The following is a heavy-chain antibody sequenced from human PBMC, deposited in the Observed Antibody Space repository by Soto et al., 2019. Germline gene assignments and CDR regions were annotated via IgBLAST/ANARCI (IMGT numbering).Heavy chain of an antibody. J-gene: IGHJ3*02. CDR3: ARGGGVGVAGSAAFDM. Sequence: QLHLVQSGAVVKKPGASVTVSCSASGYPVTAYYMHWVRQAPGRGLEWMGGINPATGAAKYTQTFRGRVPMPRDSSTSTVFMELGGLTSGDTAVFYWARGGGVGVAGSAAFDMWGQGTLVTVSS. CDR1: GYPVTAYY. D-gene: IGHD3-3*01. V-gene: IGHV1-2*02. CDR2: INPATGAA.